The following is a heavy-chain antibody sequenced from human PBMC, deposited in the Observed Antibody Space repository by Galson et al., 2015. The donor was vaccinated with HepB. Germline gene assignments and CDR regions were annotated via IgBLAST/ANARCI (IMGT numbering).Heavy chain of an antibody. V-gene: IGHV1-69*13. CDR2: IIPIFGRT. D-gene: IGHD3-16*01. CDR1: GGTFSSYT. CDR3: ARESYISGGWFDY. J-gene: IGHJ4*02. Sequence: SVKVSCKASGGTFSSYTISRVRQAPGQGLEWMGGIIPIFGRTTYAQKFQGRVTITADESTKTAYMELSGLRSGDTAVYYCARESYISGGWFDYWGQGTLVTVSS.